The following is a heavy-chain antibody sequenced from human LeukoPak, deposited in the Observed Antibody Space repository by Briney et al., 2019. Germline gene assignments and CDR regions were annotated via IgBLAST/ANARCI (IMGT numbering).Heavy chain of an antibody. V-gene: IGHV1-18*04. Sequence: ASVKVSCKASGYTFTSYGISWVRQAPGQGLEWMGWISAYNGNTNYAQKLQGRVTMTTDTSTSTAYMELRSLRSDDTAVYYCARGRYCSSTSSYPARYWGQGTLVTVSS. CDR2: ISAYNGNT. CDR3: ARGRYCSSTSSYPARY. CDR1: GYTFTSYG. D-gene: IGHD2-2*01. J-gene: IGHJ4*02.